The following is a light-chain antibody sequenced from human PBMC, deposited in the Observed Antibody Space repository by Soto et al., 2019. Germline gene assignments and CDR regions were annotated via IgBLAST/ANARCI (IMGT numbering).Light chain of an antibody. Sequence: SYELTQPPSVSVAPGQTATVTCGGRHIGSKSVHWYQQKPGQAPVLVVHDDSERPSGIPGRFSGSNSGDTATLTISGVEAGDEADYYCQVWDRSSNHWVFGGGTQGTVL. CDR3: QVWDRSSNHWV. CDR1: HIGSKS. CDR2: DDS. J-gene: IGLJ3*02. V-gene: IGLV3-21*02.